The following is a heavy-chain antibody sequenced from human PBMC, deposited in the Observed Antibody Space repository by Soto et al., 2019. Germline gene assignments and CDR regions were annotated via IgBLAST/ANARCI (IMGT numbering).Heavy chain of an antibody. CDR3: ARDPGAFTSTWSFYSDN. CDR1: GFTFSSYW. D-gene: IGHD3-10*01. Sequence: PGGSLRLSCAASGFTFSSYWMHWVRQAPGKGLEWVSRINTDGSSTTYADSVRGRFTISRDSAKNTLFLQMNSLRAEDTAVYYCARDPGAFTSTWSFYSDNWGQGTLVTVSS. CDR2: INTDGSST. J-gene: IGHJ4*02. V-gene: IGHV3-74*01.